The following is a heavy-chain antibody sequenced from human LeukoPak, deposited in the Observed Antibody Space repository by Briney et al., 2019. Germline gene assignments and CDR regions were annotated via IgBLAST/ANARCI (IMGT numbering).Heavy chain of an antibody. J-gene: IGHJ3*02. Sequence: PGGSLRLSCAASGFTFSRYWMSWVRQAPGKGLELVANIKQDGSEKFYGDSVKGRFTISRDNAKNSLYLQMNSLRAEDTAVYYCARQRITMTVMGMDAFDIWGQGTMVIVSS. CDR3: ARQRITMTVMGMDAFDI. CDR1: GFTFSRYW. CDR2: IKQDGSEK. D-gene: IGHD3-22*01. V-gene: IGHV3-7*01.